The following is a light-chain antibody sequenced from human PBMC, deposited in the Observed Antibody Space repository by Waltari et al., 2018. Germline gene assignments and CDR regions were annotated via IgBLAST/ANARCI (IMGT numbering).Light chain of an antibody. CDR2: YAN. CDR3: QQGNNYPLT. J-gene: IGKJ4*01. Sequence: IQMSQSPSSLSASVGDRVTITCRAGQGISSYLNWYQQKPGKAPKLLIYYANSLASGVPSRFSGSGSGTEFTLTISSLQPEDFATYFCQQGNNYPLTFGGGTKVEIK. V-gene: IGKV1D-13*01. CDR1: QGISSY.